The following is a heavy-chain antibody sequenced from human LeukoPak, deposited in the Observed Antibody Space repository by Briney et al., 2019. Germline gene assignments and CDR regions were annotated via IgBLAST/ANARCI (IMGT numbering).Heavy chain of an antibody. CDR1: GFTFSSYE. J-gene: IGHJ4*02. V-gene: IGHV3-48*03. CDR3: ARGYDSSGYYLPSDY. D-gene: IGHD3-22*01. Sequence: PGGSLRLSCAASGFTFSSYEMNWVRQAPGKGLEWVSYISSSGSTIYYADSVKGRFTISRDNAKNSLYLQMNSLRAEDTAVYYCARGYDSSGYYLPSDYWGQGTLVTVSS. CDR2: ISSSGSTI.